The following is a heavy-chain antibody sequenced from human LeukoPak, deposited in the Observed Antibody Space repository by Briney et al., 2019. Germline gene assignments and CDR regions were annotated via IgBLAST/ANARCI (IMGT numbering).Heavy chain of an antibody. CDR3: ARGRRIVVLPGRGYFDL. V-gene: IGHV4-38-2*02. CDR2: IDHSGST. D-gene: IGHD4/OR15-4a*01. CDR1: NYSISSGYY. J-gene: IGHJ2*01. Sequence: SGTLSLTYTVSNYSISSGYYWGWIRQPPGKGLEWIGSIDHSGSTYYNPSLKSRVTISVDTSKNQFSLKLTSVTAADTAVYYCARGRRIVVLPGRGYFDLWGRGTLVTVSS.